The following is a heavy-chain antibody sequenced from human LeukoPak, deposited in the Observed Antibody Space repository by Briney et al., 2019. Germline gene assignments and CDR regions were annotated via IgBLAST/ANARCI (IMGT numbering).Heavy chain of an antibody. CDR1: GGSIISSSYY. D-gene: IGHD3-22*01. CDR3: ARGWRYYYDSSGYSALFDAFDI. V-gene: IGHV4-39*07. J-gene: IGHJ3*02. Sequence: PSETLSLTCTVSGGSIISSSYYWGWIRQPPGKGLEWIGEINHSGSTNYNPSLKSRVTISVDTSKNQFSLKLSSVTAADTAVYYCARGWRYYYDSSGYSALFDAFDIWGQGTMVTVSS. CDR2: INHSGST.